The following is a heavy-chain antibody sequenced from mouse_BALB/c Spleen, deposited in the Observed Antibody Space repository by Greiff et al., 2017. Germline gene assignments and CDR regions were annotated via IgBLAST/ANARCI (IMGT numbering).Heavy chain of an antibody. CDR1: GFNIKDTY. V-gene: IGHV14-3*02. D-gene: IGHD1-2*01. Sequence: EVQLQESGAELVKPGASVTLSCTASGFNIKDTYMHWVKQRPEQGLEWIGRIDPADGNTKYDPRFQGKATITADTSSNTTYLQHSRLTSENTTVYYCARARDYGWGAWFAYWGQGTLVTVSA. CDR2: IDPADGNT. CDR3: ARARDYGWGAWFAY. J-gene: IGHJ3*01.